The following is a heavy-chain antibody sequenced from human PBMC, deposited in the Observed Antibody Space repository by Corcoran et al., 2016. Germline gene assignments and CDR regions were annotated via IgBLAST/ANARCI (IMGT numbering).Heavy chain of an antibody. CDR3: AKERTPKRARSVDC. J-gene: IGHJ4*02. V-gene: IGHV3-30*18. CDR1: GFTFSSYG. Sequence: QVQLVESGGGVVQPGRSLRLSCAASGFTFSSYGMHWARQAPGKGLEWVAVISFDAKVQFYADSVKGRFSISRDNSKNTLYLQMNSLRAEDKAIYYGAKERTPKRARSVDCWGQGTLVTVSS. CDR2: ISFDAKVQ.